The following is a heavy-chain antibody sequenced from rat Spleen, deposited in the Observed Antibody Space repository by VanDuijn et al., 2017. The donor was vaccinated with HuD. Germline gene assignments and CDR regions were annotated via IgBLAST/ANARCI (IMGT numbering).Heavy chain of an antibody. D-gene: IGHD1-10*01. CDR3: ARQITTRDYFDY. CDR1: GFTFSNYG. Sequence: EVQLVESGGGLVQPGRSLKLSCAASGFTFSNYGMAWVCQAPTKGLEWVATISTGGGNTYYRDSVKGRFTISRDNAKNTLYLQMDSLRSEDTATYYCARQITTRDYFDYWGQGVMVTVSS. V-gene: IGHV5S13*01. J-gene: IGHJ2*01. CDR2: ISTGGGNT.